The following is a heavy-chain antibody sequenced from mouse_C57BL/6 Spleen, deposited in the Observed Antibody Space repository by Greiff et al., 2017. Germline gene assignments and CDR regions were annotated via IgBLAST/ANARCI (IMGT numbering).Heavy chain of an antibody. CDR1: GFNIKNTY. CDR3: ARTYYGNSAWFAY. J-gene: IGHJ3*01. V-gene: IGHV14-3*01. CDR2: IDPANGNT. Sequence: EVKLVESVAELVRPGASVKLSCTASGFNIKNTYMHWVKQRPEQGLEWIGRIDPANGNTKYAPKFQGKATITADTSSNTAYLQLSSLTSEDTAIYYCARTYYGNSAWFAYWGQGTLVTVSA. D-gene: IGHD2-10*01.